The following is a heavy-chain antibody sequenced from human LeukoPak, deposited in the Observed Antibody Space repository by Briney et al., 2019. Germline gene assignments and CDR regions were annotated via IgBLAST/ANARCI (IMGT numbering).Heavy chain of an antibody. CDR3: ARDRNGIGPAGIMVRAGYYMDV. Sequence: SVKVACKASGGTFSSYATSWVRQAPGQGLEWMGGIIPIFGTANYAQKFQGRVTITTDESTSTAYMEQSSLRSEDTAVYYCARDRNGIGPAGIMVRAGYYMDVWGKGTTVTVSS. CDR2: IIPIFGTA. CDR1: GGTFSSYA. V-gene: IGHV1-69*05. J-gene: IGHJ6*03. D-gene: IGHD3-10*01.